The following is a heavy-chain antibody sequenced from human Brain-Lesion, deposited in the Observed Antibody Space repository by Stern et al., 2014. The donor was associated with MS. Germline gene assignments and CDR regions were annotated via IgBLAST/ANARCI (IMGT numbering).Heavy chain of an antibody. D-gene: IGHD2-15*01. V-gene: IGHV3-74*01. CDR1: GFTFSTYW. CDR2: VHSDGSST. Sequence: EVQLVESGGGLVQPGGSLRLSCATSGFTFSTYWMHWVRQAPGKGLVWVSRVHSDGSSTTYPDSVKGRFTISRDNAKNTLYLQMNSLRAEDTAVYYCARGVMVAATYAFDIWGQGTMVTVSS. CDR3: ARGVMVAATYAFDI. J-gene: IGHJ3*02.